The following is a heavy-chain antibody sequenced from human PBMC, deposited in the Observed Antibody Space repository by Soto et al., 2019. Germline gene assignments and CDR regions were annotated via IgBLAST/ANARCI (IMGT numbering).Heavy chain of an antibody. Sequence: QVQLVQSGAEVKKPGASVKVSCKASGYTFTNYAMHWVRQAPGQRLEWMGWINAAIGNTKYSQKFQGSVTIPRDTSANTAYMELSSLRSEDTAVYYCARRNVYGSGSYSFDYWGQGTLVTVSS. CDR1: GYTFTNYA. V-gene: IGHV1-3*01. CDR2: INAAIGNT. J-gene: IGHJ4*02. D-gene: IGHD3-10*01. CDR3: ARRNVYGSGSYSFDY.